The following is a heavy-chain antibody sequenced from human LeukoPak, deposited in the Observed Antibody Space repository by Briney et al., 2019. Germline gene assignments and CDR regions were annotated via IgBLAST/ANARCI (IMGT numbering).Heavy chain of an antibody. V-gene: IGHV1-18*01. CDR1: GYTFTSYG. Sequence: ASVKVSCKASGYTFTSYGISWVRQAPGQGLEWMGWISAYNGNTNYAQKLQGRVTMTTDTSTSTAYMELRSLRSDDTAVYYCARDGRVYYDSSGYSHDYYYYGMDVWGQGTTVTVSS. J-gene: IGHJ6*02. CDR3: ARDGRVYYDSSGYSHDYYYYGMDV. CDR2: ISAYNGNT. D-gene: IGHD3-22*01.